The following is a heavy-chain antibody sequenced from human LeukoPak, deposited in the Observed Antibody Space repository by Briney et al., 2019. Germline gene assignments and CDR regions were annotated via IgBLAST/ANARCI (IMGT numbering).Heavy chain of an antibody. CDR3: VRGYSFGPYGMDV. CDR2: ISDSGGST. Sequence: GGSLRLSCSASGFPFSSYAMHWVRQAAGKGLEYVSAISDSGGSTYYADSVKGRFTISRDNSKNTLYLQMSSLRAEDTAVYFCVRGYSFGPYGMDVWGQGTTVTVSS. D-gene: IGHD2-15*01. V-gene: IGHV3-64D*09. J-gene: IGHJ6*02. CDR1: GFPFSSYA.